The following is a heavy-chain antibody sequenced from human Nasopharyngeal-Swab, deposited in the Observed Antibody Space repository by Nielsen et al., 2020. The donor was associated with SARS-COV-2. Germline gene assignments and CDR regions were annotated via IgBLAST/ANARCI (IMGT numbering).Heavy chain of an antibody. Sequence: GESLKISCAASGFTFSNYSMNWVRQAPGKGLEWASSISSSSTYIYYADSVKGRFTISRDNTKNSLSLQMNSLRAEDTAVYYCARDGLDYDFWSAYFMDVWGQGTTVIVSS. CDR3: ARDGLDYDFWSAYFMDV. D-gene: IGHD3-3*01. CDR1: GFTFSNYS. CDR2: ISSSSTYI. J-gene: IGHJ6*02. V-gene: IGHV3-21*01.